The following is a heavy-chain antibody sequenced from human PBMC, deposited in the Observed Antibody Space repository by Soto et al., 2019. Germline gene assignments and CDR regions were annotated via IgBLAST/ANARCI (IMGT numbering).Heavy chain of an antibody. CDR2: ISGSGDTT. CDR1: GLTFSSHA. Sequence: GGSLRLSCAVSGLTFSSHAMSWVRQAPGKGLEWVSGISGSGDTTYYADSVKGRFTVSRDNSKNTLFLQLNTLGAEDTALYYCAKHGSPYSSSSYFDYWGQGTLVTVSS. CDR3: AKHGSPYSSSSYFDY. V-gene: IGHV3-23*01. J-gene: IGHJ4*02. D-gene: IGHD2-2*01.